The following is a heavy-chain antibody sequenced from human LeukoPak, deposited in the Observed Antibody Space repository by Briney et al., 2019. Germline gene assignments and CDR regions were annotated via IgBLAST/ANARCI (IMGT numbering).Heavy chain of an antibody. CDR3: ARERNTAIVTAFDV. J-gene: IGHJ3*01. D-gene: IGHD5-18*01. CDR2: TKQDGSEK. V-gene: IGHV3-7*01. Sequence: GGSLRLSCAASGFIFSGSGMHWVRQAPGKGLEWVANTKQDGSEKYYMDSVKGRFTISRDNAKNSLYLQMNSLRVEDTAVYFCARERNTAIVTAFDVWGQGTMVTVSS. CDR1: GFIFSGSG.